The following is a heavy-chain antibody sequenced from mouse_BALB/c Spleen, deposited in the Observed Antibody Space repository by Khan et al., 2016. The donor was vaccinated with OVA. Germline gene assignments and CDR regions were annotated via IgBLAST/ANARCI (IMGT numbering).Heavy chain of an antibody. CDR1: GISITTRNYR. Sequence: VQLKESGPGLVKPSQTVSLTCTVTGISITTRNYRWSWIWQFPGNKLEWIGYIYYSGIFTSTLSLTIRATITRDTSQDHFFLDMNSLTAKDTSTYYCAGGEYYGYWDLDVWGAGTTVTVSA. D-gene: IGHD1-1*01. V-gene: IGHV3-5*02. J-gene: IGHJ1*01. CDR3: AGGEYYGYWDLDV. CDR2: IYYSGIF.